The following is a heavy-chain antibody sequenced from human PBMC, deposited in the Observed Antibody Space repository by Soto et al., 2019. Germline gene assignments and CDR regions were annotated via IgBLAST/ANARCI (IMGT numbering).Heavy chain of an antibody. Sequence: QVQLVQSGAEVKKPGASAKVSCKASGYTFTSYYISWVLQAPGQGLEWMGWVSGYNGNTKYAQSLEGRVTMNTDSSTSTASRELMSWRAGDTAVYYCSRDSPLRWIRGQGTLVTVTS. V-gene: IGHV1-18*01. D-gene: IGHD1-1*01. CDR2: VSGYNGNT. CDR3: SRDSPLRWI. CDR1: GYTFTSYY. J-gene: IGHJ4*02.